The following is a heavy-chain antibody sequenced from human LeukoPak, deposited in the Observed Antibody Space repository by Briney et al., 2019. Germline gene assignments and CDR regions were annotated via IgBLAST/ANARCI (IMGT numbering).Heavy chain of an antibody. J-gene: IGHJ6*03. CDR3: AREWGIFCSSTSCYIRYYYYMDV. CDR2: IKQDGSEK. V-gene: IGHV3-7*01. CDR1: GFTFSSYW. Sequence: PGGSLRLSCAASGFTFSSYWMSWVRQAPGKGLEWVANIKQDGSEKYYVDSVKGRFTISRDNAKNSLYLQMNSLRAEDTAVYYCAREWGIFCSSTSCYIRYYYYMDVWGKGTTVTVSS. D-gene: IGHD2-2*02.